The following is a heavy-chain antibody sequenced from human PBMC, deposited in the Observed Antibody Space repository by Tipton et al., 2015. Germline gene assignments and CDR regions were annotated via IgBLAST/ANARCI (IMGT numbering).Heavy chain of an antibody. D-gene: IGHD4-17*01. CDR3: ARVSHYGDIDS. CDR2: IYYSGTP. V-gene: IGHV4-39*01. J-gene: IGHJ4*02. CDR1: GGSININNYY. Sequence: TLSLTCTVSGGSININNYYWGWIRQPPGKGLEWIANIYYSGTPFYNLALKSRVTISVDTAKNQFSLQVTSVHPTDTAVYYCARVSHYGDIDSWGRGPLVTVSS.